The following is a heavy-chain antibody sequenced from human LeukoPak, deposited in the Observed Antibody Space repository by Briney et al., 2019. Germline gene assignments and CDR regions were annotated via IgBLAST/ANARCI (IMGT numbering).Heavy chain of an antibody. V-gene: IGHV3-11*01. CDR1: GFTFSDYF. J-gene: IGHJ3*02. D-gene: IGHD3-22*01. CDR3: ARDGPYDRSSYGTFDI. Sequence: GGSLRLSCAASGFTFSDYFMSWIRQAPGKGLEWVSYISGGGNNIYYADSVKGRFTISRDNAENSLSLQMNSLGAEDTAVYYCARDGPYDRSSYGTFDIWGQGTMVTVSS. CDR2: ISGGGNNI.